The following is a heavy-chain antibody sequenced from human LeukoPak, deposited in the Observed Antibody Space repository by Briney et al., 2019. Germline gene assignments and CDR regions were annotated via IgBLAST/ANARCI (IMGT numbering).Heavy chain of an antibody. CDR3: VRSTGKFYYGADV. Sequence: GGSLRLSCAASGFTFSSYAMYWVRQAPGEGLEWVAAISYDGRNNYYADSVKGRLTIARDNSKNTLYLQMSSLRAEDTAVYYCVRSTGKFYYGADVWGQGTTVTVSS. CDR2: ISYDGRNN. J-gene: IGHJ6*02. CDR1: GFTFSSYA. V-gene: IGHV3-30*04. D-gene: IGHD4/OR15-4a*01.